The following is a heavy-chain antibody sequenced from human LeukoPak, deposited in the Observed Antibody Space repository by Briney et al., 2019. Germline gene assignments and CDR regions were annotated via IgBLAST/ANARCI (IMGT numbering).Heavy chain of an antibody. V-gene: IGHV4-34*01. D-gene: IGHD3-10*01. CDR1: GGSFSGYY. CDR3: ARGRNYYGSGSMDV. J-gene: IGHJ6*02. CDR2: INHSGST. Sequence: SETLSLTCAVYGGSFSGYYWSWIRQPPGKELEWIGEINHSGSTNYNPSLKSRVTISVDTSKNQFSLKLSSVTAADTAVYYCARGRNYYGSGSMDVWGQGTTVTVSS.